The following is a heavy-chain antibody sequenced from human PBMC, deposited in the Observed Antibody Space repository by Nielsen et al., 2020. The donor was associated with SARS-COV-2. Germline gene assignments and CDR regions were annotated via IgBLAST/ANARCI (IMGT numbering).Heavy chain of an antibody. D-gene: IGHD3-16*01. CDR2: ISAYNGNT. CDR1: GYTFTSYG. Sequence: ASVKVSCKASGYTFTSYGISWVRQAPGQGLEWMGWISAYNGNTNYGHNFQGRVTVTTDTSTSTAYMEVRSLRSDDTAVYYCARGGNLYYYYYYAMDVWGQGTTVTVSS. J-gene: IGHJ6*02. V-gene: IGHV1-18*01. CDR3: ARGGNLYYYYYYAMDV.